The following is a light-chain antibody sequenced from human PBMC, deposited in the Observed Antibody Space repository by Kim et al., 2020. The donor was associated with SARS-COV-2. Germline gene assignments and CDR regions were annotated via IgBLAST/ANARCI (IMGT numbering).Light chain of an antibody. Sequence: PGQTASITCSGDKLGDKFACCYQQKPGQSPLLVIYQNTKRSSGIPERFSGSNSGNTATLTISGTQAMDEADYYCQAWDSSTNYVFGTGTKVTVL. CDR2: QNT. V-gene: IGLV3-1*01. CDR1: KLGDKF. CDR3: QAWDSSTNYV. J-gene: IGLJ1*01.